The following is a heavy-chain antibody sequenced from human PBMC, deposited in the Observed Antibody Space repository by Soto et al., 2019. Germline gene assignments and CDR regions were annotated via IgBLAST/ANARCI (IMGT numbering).Heavy chain of an antibody. V-gene: IGHV1-3*01. CDR3: ARNEPSLVVVPAASSYYYYGMDV. Sequence: ASVKVSCKASGYTFTSYAMHWVRQAPGQRLEWMGWINAGNGNTKYSQKFQGRVTITRDTSASTAYMELSSLRSEDTAVYYCARNEPSLVVVPAASSYYYYGMDVWGQGTTVTVSS. CDR1: GYTFTSYA. J-gene: IGHJ6*02. D-gene: IGHD2-2*01. CDR2: INAGNGNT.